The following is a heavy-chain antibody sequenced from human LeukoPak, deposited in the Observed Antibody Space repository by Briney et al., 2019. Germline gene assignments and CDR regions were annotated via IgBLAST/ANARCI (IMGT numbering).Heavy chain of an antibody. CDR1: GFTFSSYS. J-gene: IGHJ4*02. V-gene: IGHV3-21*06. Sequence: PGGSRRLACAASGFTFSSYSLHWIRQTPGKGLEWVASISGGSSHILYADSVKGRFTIFRDNAKNSLHLQMNRLSAEDTAVYYCVRGGDIRNYGAISRNDYWGQGTLVTVSS. D-gene: IGHD4/OR15-4a*01. CDR3: VRGGDIRNYGAISRNDY. CDR2: ISGGSSHI.